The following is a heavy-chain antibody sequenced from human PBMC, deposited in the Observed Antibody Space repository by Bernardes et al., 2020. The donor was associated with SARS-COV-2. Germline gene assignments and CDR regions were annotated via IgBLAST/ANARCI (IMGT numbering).Heavy chain of an antibody. CDR3: ARVRCASTSCLRFYGMDV. CDR1: GFTFSDYG. V-gene: IGHV3-49*03. Sequence: GGSLRLSCTASGFTFSDYGMSWFRQAPGKGLEWVGFIRRRPNGRTTEYAASVKGRFTISRDDSNSIAYLQMNSLKTEDTALYHCARVRCASTSCLRFYGMDVWGQGTTVTVSS. CDR2: IRRRPNGRTT. J-gene: IGHJ6*02. D-gene: IGHD2-2*01.